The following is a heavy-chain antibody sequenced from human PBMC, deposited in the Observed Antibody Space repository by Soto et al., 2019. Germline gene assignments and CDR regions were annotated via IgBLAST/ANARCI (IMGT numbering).Heavy chain of an antibody. D-gene: IGHD3-16*02. CDR3: AKDLYDYIWGSYRAPSWFDP. V-gene: IGHV3-23*01. Sequence: GGSLRLSCAASGFTFSSYAMSWVRQAPGKGLEWVSAISGSGGSTYYADSVKGRFTISRDNSKNTLYLQMNSLRAEDTAVYYCAKDLYDYIWGSYRAPSWFDPWGQGTLVTVSS. CDR2: ISGSGGST. CDR1: GFTFSSYA. J-gene: IGHJ5*02.